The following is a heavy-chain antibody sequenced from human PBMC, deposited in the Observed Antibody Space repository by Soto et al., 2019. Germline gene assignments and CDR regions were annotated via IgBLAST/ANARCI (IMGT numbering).Heavy chain of an antibody. D-gene: IGHD2-21*02. CDR1: GFTFSNFP. J-gene: IGHJ4*02. CDR3: ARQVYTVVTQVDY. CDR2: ISGASNYI. Sequence: EVQLVESGGGLVQPGGSLRLSCAASGFTFSNFPMTWVRQAPGKGLEWVSYISGASNYIYYADSVKGRFTSSRDNAKNSMSLQMNSLREEDTSVYYCARQVYTVVTQVDYVGQGTLVTVSS. V-gene: IGHV3-48*02.